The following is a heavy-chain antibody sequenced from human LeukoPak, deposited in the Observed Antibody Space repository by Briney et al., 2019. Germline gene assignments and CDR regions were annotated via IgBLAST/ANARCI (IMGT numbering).Heavy chain of an antibody. CDR1: GGTFSSYA. J-gene: IGHJ4*02. Sequence: SVKVSCKASGGTFSSYAISWVRQAPGQGLEWMGGIIPIFGTANYAQKFQGRDTITADKSTSTAFMELSSLRSEDTAVYYCARARYSYGDFFDYWGQGTLVTVSS. CDR2: IIPIFGTA. V-gene: IGHV1-69*06. D-gene: IGHD5-18*01. CDR3: ARARYSYGDFFDY.